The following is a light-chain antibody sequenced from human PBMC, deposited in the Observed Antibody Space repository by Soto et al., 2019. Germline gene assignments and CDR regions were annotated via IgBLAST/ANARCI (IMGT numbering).Light chain of an antibody. CDR1: SSNIGAGYD. CDR2: VNS. Sequence: QSVLTQPPSVSGAPGQRVTISCTGSSSNIGAGYDVHWYQQLPGTAPKLLIYVNSNRPSGVPDRFSGSKSGTSASLAITGLQAEDEADYYCQSYDSRLSGSVFGGGTKRTVL. J-gene: IGLJ3*02. CDR3: QSYDSRLSGSV. V-gene: IGLV1-40*01.